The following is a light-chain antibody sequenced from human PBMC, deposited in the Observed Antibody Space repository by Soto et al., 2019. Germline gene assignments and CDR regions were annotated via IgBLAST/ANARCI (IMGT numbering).Light chain of an antibody. CDR1: SSDVGGYNY. V-gene: IGLV2-8*01. CDR3: SSYGGSNTVV. CDR2: EVS. Sequence: QSALTQSASLSGSPGQSVTISCTGSSSDVGGYNYVSWYQQHPGKAPKLMIYEVSKRPSGVPDRLAGSKSGNTASLTVSGLHAEDEADYYCSSYGGSNTVVFGGGTKLTVL. J-gene: IGLJ2*01.